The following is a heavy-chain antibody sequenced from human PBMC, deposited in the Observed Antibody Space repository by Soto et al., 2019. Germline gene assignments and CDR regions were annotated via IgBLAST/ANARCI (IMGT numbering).Heavy chain of an antibody. CDR1: GLTVSNNY. Sequence: QVQLVETGGGLIQPGGSLRLSCAASGLTVSNNYMSWVRQAPGKGLEWVSYISGSDSTIYYVDSVKGRFTISRDNAKNSLYLQMNSLRAEDTAVYYCARDRVFDYWGQGTLVTVSS. V-gene: IGHV3-11*04. CDR2: ISGSDSTI. J-gene: IGHJ4*02. CDR3: ARDRVFDY.